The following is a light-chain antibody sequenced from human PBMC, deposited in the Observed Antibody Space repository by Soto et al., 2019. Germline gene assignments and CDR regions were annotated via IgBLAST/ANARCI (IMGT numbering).Light chain of an antibody. CDR2: LNSDGSH. CDR1: SGHSTYA. J-gene: IGLJ3*02. V-gene: IGLV4-69*01. Sequence: QLVVTQSPSASASLGASVKLTCTLSSGHSTYAIAWHQQQPEKGPRYLMNLNSDGSHSKGDGIPDRFSGSSSGTERYLTISSLQSEDEADYYCQTWGTGIWVFGGGTTLTVL. CDR3: QTWGTGIWV.